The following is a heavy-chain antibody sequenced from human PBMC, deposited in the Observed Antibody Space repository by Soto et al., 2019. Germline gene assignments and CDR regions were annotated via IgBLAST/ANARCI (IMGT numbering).Heavy chain of an antibody. Sequence: GGSLRLSCAASGFSFSNYGMHWVRQAPGKGLEWVAVISYDGSNKNYADSVKGRFTISRDNSKNTLFLQVDSLRAEDTAVYYCAKGELYSYGYYFDYWGQGILVTVSS. D-gene: IGHD5-18*01. V-gene: IGHV3-30*18. CDR3: AKGELYSYGYYFDY. J-gene: IGHJ4*02. CDR1: GFSFSNYG. CDR2: ISYDGSNK.